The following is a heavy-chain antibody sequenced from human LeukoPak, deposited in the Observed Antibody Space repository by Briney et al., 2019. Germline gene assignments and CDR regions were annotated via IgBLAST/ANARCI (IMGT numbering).Heavy chain of an antibody. V-gene: IGHV3-74*01. CDR2: LNGDGTNI. CDR1: GFTFSNYW. D-gene: IGHD2-8*01. Sequence: PEGSLRPSCVASGFTFSNYWMQWVRQVPGKGLVWVSRLNGDGTNIIYADSVKGRFTISRDNAENTLYLQMNSLRAEDTALYYCARSQSGVFDVWGQGTMVTVSS. CDR3: ARSQSGVFDV. J-gene: IGHJ3*01.